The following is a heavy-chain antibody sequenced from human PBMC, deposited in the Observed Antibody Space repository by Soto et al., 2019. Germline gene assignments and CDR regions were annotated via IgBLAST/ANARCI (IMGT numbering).Heavy chain of an antibody. Sequence: QITLKESGPTLVKPTQTLTLTCTFSGFSLTTSGVGVGWISQPPGKALEWLALVYGDDDKRYTPSLTSRLTITMDTSTNQVVFTMTTMDPVDTATYYCARNTCGGYVGAFDVWGQGTMVTVSS. CDR1: GFSLTTSGVG. CDR2: VYGDDDK. J-gene: IGHJ3*01. CDR3: ARNTCGGYVGAFDV. V-gene: IGHV2-5*02. D-gene: IGHD1-1*01.